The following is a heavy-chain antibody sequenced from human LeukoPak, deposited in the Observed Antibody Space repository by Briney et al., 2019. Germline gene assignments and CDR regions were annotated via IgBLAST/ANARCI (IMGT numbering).Heavy chain of an antibody. J-gene: IGHJ5*02. CDR1: GFTFSTYG. V-gene: IGHV3-30*02. CDR2: IQIDGTTK. CDR3: AHAERSLGGPFT. D-gene: IGHD3-16*01. Sequence: PGGSLRLSCAASGFTFSTYGMHWVRQAPGKGLDWVAFIQIDGTTKNYADSVRGRFSISRDNYKNTLYLQMNSLTTDDTALYYCAHAERSLGGPFTWGQGTLVTVSS.